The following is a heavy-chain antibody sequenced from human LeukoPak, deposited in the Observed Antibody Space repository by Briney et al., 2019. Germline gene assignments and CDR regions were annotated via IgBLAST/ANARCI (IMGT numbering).Heavy chain of an antibody. J-gene: IGHJ4*02. CDR2: IRSKAYGGTT. V-gene: IGHV3-49*04. CDR1: GFTFGGYA. Sequence: GGFLRLSCTASGFTFGGYAMSWVRQAQGKGLEWVGFIRSKAYGGTTEYAASVKGRFTISRDDSKSIAYLQMNSLKTEDTAVYYCTRGVSVATILIDYWGQGTLVTVSS. CDR3: TRGVSVATILIDY. D-gene: IGHD5-12*01.